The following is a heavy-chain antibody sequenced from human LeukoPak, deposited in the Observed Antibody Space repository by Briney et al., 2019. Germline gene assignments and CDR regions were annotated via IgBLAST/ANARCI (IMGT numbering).Heavy chain of an antibody. D-gene: IGHD3-10*01. V-gene: IGHV3-23*01. CDR1: GFTFSSYE. CDR2: ISSSGGSI. Sequence: GGSLRLSCVASGFTFSSYEMNWVRQAPGKGLVWVARISSSGGSIYYAGSAKGRFSISRDNSKNTLYLQMNSLRAEDTAVYYCARTFAVWFGELSLCSFDYWGRGTLVTVAS. CDR3: ARTFAVWFGELSLCSFDY. J-gene: IGHJ4*02.